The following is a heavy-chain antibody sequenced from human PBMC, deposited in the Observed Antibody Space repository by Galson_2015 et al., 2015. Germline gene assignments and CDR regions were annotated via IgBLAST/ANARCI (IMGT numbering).Heavy chain of an antibody. V-gene: IGHV3-21*01. CDR2: ISSSSSYI. J-gene: IGHJ6*02. CDR3: ATRQQLVPPRGMDV. D-gene: IGHD6-13*01. CDR1: GFTFSSYS. Sequence: SLRLSCAASGFTFSSYSMNWVRQAPGKGLEWVSSISSSSSYIYYADSVKGRFTISRDNAKNSLYLQTNSLRAEDTAVYYCATRQQLVPPRGMDVWGQGTTVTVSS.